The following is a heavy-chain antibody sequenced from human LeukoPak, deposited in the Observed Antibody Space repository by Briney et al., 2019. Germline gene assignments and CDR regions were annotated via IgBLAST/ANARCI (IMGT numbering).Heavy chain of an antibody. CDR1: GFTFTTYW. Sequence: GGSLRLSCAASGFTFTTYWMSWVRQFPGKGLEWVANINQDGTEKYYVDSVKGRFTISRDNAKNSLYLQMNSLRAEDTAVYYCAELGITMIGGVWGKGTTVTISS. CDR3: AELGITMIGGV. CDR2: INQDGTEK. J-gene: IGHJ6*04. D-gene: IGHD3-10*02. V-gene: IGHV3-7*01.